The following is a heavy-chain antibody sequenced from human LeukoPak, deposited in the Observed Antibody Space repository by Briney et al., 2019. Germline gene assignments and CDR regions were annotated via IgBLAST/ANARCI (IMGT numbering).Heavy chain of an antibody. CDR2: ISGDGAST. CDR3: ATAPHYDFWSDYH. Sequence: GGSLRLSCAASGFTFRSFALSWVRQAPGKGLEWVPTISGDGASTYNADSVKGRFTISRDTSKKTLYLQMNSLRVEDTAVYYCATAPHYDFWSDYHWGQGTLVTVSS. CDR1: GFTFRSFA. V-gene: IGHV3-23*01. D-gene: IGHD3-3*01. J-gene: IGHJ4*02.